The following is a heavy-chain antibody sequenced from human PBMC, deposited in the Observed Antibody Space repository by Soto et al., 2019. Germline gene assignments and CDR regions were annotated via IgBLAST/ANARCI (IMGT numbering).Heavy chain of an antibody. CDR1: GFPFNNYD. CDR2: ISATGGST. CDR3: AKDRLAGNFDY. V-gene: IGHV3-23*01. J-gene: IGHJ4*02. Sequence: EVQVLDSGGGLVQPGGSLRLSCAASGFPFNNYDMNWVRQAPGKGLEWVATISATGGSTYYADSVKGRFTISRDNSKNTLYMQMNGLRVEDTAVYYCAKDRLAGNFDYWGQGTQVTVSS.